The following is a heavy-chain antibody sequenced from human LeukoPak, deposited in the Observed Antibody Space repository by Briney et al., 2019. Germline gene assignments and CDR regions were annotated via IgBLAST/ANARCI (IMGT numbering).Heavy chain of an antibody. CDR2: INPNSGDT. D-gene: IGHD2-8*01. CDR3: ARGGLRVMVYRLYYMDV. J-gene: IGHJ6*03. Sequence: ASVKVSCKASGYSFSGYYMHWVRQAPGQGLEWMGWINPNSGDTKYAQKFQGRVTMTRDTSISTAYMELTRLRSDDTAVYYCARGGLRVMVYRLYYMDVWGKGTTVTVSS. CDR1: GYSFSGYY. V-gene: IGHV1-2*02.